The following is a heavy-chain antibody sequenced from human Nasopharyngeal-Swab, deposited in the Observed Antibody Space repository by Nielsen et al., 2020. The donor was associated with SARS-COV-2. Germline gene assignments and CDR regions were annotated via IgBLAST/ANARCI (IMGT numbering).Heavy chain of an antibody. CDR1: GGSISSYY. CDR2: IYYSGST. D-gene: IGHD5-24*01. Sequence: GSLRLSCTVSGGSISSYYWSWIRQPPGKGLEWIGYIYYSGSTYYNPSLKSRVTISVDTSKNQFSLKLSSVTAADTAVYYCARDPRGWLQLPHWYFDLWGRGTLVTVSS. J-gene: IGHJ2*01. CDR3: ARDPRGWLQLPHWYFDL. V-gene: IGHV4-59*13.